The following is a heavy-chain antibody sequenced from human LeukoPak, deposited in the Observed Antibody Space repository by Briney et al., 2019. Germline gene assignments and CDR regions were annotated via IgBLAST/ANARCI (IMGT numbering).Heavy chain of an antibody. J-gene: IGHJ4*02. CDR3: ARGAGYSGSYYVDY. V-gene: IGHV4-59*01. CDR2: IYYSGST. Sequence: SETLSLTCTVAGGSISSYYWSWIRQPPGKGLEWIGYIYYSGSTNYNPSLKSRVTISVDTSKNQFSLKLSSVTAADTAVYYCARGAGYSGSYYVDYWGQGTLVTVSP. CDR1: GGSISSYY. D-gene: IGHD1-26*01.